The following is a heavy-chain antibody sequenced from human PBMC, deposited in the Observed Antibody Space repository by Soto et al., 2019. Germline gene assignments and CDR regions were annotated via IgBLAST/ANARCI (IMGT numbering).Heavy chain of an antibody. D-gene: IGHD3-9*01. CDR3: ARELRYFDWFQPDYCYYGMEV. V-gene: IGHV1-69*13. J-gene: IGHJ6*02. Sequence: SVKVSCKASGGTFSSYAISWVRQAPGQGLEWMGGIIPIFGTANYAQKFQGRVTITADESTRTAYMELSSLRSEDTAVYYCARELRYFDWFQPDYCYYGMEVWGQGTTVTVSS. CDR1: GGTFSSYA. CDR2: IIPIFGTA.